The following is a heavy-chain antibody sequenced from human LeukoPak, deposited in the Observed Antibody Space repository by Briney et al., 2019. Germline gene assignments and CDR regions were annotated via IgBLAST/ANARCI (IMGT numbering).Heavy chain of an antibody. CDR2: ISSSSSYI. D-gene: IGHD3-22*01. CDR1: GFTFSSYS. Sequence: GGSLRLSCAASGFTFSSYSMNWVRQAPGKGLEWVSSISSSSSYICYADSVKGRFTISRDNAKNSLYLQMNSLRAEDTAVYYCARDFGSYYYDSSDPTWGYWGRETVVTVSS. CDR3: ARDFGSYYYDSSDPTWGY. J-gene: IGHJ4*02. V-gene: IGHV3-21*04.